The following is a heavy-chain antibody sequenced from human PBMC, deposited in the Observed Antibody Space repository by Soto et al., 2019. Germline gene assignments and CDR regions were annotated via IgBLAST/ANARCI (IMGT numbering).Heavy chain of an antibody. D-gene: IGHD3-3*01. CDR2: ISAYNGNT. Sequence: ASVKVSCKASGYTXTSYDINWVRQATGQGLEWMGWISAYNGNTNYAQKLQGRVTMTTDTSTSTAYMELRSLRSDDTAVYYCARSYDFWSGYLDYWGQGTLVTVSS. V-gene: IGHV1-18*01. CDR3: ARSYDFWSGYLDY. CDR1: GYTXTSYD. J-gene: IGHJ4*02.